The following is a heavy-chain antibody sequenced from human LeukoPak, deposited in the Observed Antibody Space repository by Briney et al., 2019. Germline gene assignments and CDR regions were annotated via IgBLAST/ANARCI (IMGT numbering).Heavy chain of an antibody. CDR3: ARAYGCYYGY. D-gene: IGHD1-26*01. Sequence: PSETLSLTCTVSGGSISSYYWSWIRQPPGKGLEWIGYIYYSGSTNYNPSLKSRVTISVDTSKNQFSLKLSSVTAADTAVYYCARAYGCYYGYWGQGTLVTVSS. CDR2: IYYSGST. V-gene: IGHV4-59*01. CDR1: GGSISSYY. J-gene: IGHJ4*02.